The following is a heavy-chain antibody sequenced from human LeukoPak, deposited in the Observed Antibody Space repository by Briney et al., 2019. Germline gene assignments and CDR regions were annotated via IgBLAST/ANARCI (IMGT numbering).Heavy chain of an antibody. Sequence: SVKVSCKASGYTFTSYAISWVRQAPGQGLEWMGGIIPIFGTANYAQKFQGRVTITADKSASTVYMELSSLRSEDTAIYYCARIRDGYNDAYDIWGQGTVVTVPS. CDR1: GYTFTSYA. CDR3: ARIRDGYNDAYDI. V-gene: IGHV1-69*06. CDR2: IIPIFGTA. D-gene: IGHD5-24*01. J-gene: IGHJ3*02.